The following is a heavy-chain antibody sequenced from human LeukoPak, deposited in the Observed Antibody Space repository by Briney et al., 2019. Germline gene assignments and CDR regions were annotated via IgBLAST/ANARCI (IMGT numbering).Heavy chain of an antibody. Sequence: PSETLSLTCGVSGGSISSTNWWSWVRQPPGQGLEWIGEISLSGVTNYNPSLKSRVTMSLDRSKNHLSLTPTSVTAADTAVYYCSRESGAFSPFGYWGQGTLVTVSS. D-gene: IGHD1-26*01. CDR1: GGSISSTNW. CDR3: SRESGAFSPFGY. CDR2: ISLSGVT. J-gene: IGHJ4*02. V-gene: IGHV4-4*02.